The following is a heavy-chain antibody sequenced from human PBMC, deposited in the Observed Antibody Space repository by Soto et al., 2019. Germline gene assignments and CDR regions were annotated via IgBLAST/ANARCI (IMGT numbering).Heavy chain of an antibody. J-gene: IGHJ6*02. CDR1: GGSISTYY. D-gene: IGHD3-16*01. V-gene: IGHV4-34*01. Sequence: QVQLQQWGAGLLKPSETLSLTCAVYGGSISTYYWSWVRQPPGKGLEWMGEINHSGSTNYNPSLKSRVTISVDTSKNQLSLKMTSVTAADTAVYYCARGGGFKFGFDYYYGMDVWGQGTTVTVSS. CDR2: INHSGST. CDR3: ARGGGFKFGFDYYYGMDV.